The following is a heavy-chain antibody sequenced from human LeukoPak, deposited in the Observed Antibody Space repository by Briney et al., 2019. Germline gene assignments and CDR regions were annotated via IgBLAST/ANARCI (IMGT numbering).Heavy chain of an antibody. J-gene: IGHJ5*02. D-gene: IGHD3-22*01. Sequence: SETLSLTCTVSGGSVSSYYWSWIRQPPGKGLEGIGYIYDIGSTNYNPSLKSRVTMSVDTSKNQFSLKLSSVTAADTAVYHCARTYYYDSSGYLNHWFDPWGQGTLVTVSS. CDR1: GGSVSSYY. V-gene: IGHV4-59*02. CDR2: IYDIGST. CDR3: ARTYYYDSSGYLNHWFDP.